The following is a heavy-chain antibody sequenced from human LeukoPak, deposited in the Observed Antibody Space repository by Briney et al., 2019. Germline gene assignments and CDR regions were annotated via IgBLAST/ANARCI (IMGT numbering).Heavy chain of an antibody. D-gene: IGHD3-22*01. V-gene: IGHV3-23*01. J-gene: IGHJ4*02. CDR3: AKVKIEDSSGYYSHCFDN. CDR2: MSASVGNT. CDR1: GFTFTKYA. Sequence: GGSLRLSCAASGFTFTKYAMGWVRQAPGKGLEWVSAMSASVGNTYYADSVKGRFTISRDNSKNTQYLQMNNLRAEDTAVYYCAKVKIEDSSGYYSHCFDNWGQGTLVTVSS.